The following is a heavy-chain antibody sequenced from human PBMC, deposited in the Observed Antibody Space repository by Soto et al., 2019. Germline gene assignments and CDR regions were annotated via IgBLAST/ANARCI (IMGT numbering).Heavy chain of an antibody. V-gene: IGHV4-34*01. CDR3: GRADKRQRAHYYYYYYMDV. CDR2: INHSGST. CDR1: GGSFSGYY. Sequence: QVQLQQWGAGLLKPSETLSLTCAVYGGSFSGYYWSWIRQPPGKGLECIGEINHSGSTNYNPSLKSGVTITGETSKNQFSRKLRCAAAAETAVYYCGRADKRQRAHYYYYYYMDVWGKGTTVTVSS. J-gene: IGHJ6*03.